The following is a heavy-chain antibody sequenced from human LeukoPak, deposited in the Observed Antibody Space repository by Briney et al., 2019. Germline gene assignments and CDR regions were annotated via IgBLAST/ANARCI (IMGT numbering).Heavy chain of an antibody. D-gene: IGHD3-22*01. CDR1: GYTFTGYY. J-gene: IGHJ4*02. CDR3: ARDYYDSSGYSSGGY. Sequence: ASVKVSCKASGYTFTGYYIHWVRQAPGQGLEWMGRINPNSGGTNYAQKFQGRVTMTRDTSISTAYMELSRLRSDDTAVYYCARDYYDSSGYSSGGYWGQGTLVTVSS. V-gene: IGHV1-2*06. CDR2: INPNSGGT.